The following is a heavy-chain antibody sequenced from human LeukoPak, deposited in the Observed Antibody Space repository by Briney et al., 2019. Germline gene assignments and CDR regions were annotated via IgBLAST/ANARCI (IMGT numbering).Heavy chain of an antibody. CDR1: GFTFGDYA. V-gene: IGHV3-30*10. CDR2: ISYGGTHE. Sequence: GGSLRLSCVASGFTFGDYALHWVRQAPGKGLEWVAVISYGGTHEYYTDSVKGRFTISRDNSKNTLHLQMNSLRPEDTSVYYCARNKAITGFFGMDVWGLGTTVTVTS. J-gene: IGHJ6*02. D-gene: IGHD1-20*01. CDR3: ARNKAITGFFGMDV.